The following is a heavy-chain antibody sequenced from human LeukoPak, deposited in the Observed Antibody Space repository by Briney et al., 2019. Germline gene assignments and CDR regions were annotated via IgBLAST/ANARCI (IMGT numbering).Heavy chain of an antibody. Sequence: PGGSLRLSCAASGFTFSSYSMNWVRQAPGKGLEWVSSISSSSSYIYYADSVKGRFTISRDNAKNSLYLQMNSLRAEDTAVYYCARGSGWYSTFDYWGQGTLVTVSS. CDR3: ARGSGWYSTFDY. CDR2: ISSSSSYI. CDR1: GFTFSSYS. J-gene: IGHJ4*02. V-gene: IGHV3-21*01. D-gene: IGHD6-19*01.